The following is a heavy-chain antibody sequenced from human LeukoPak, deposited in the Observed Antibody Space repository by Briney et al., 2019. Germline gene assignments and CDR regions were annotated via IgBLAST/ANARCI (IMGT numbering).Heavy chain of an antibody. J-gene: IGHJ5*02. CDR1: GYTFTSYG. V-gene: IGHV1-18*01. CDR2: ISAYNGNT. Sequence: ASVKVSCKASGYTFTSYGFSWVRQAPGQGLEWMGWISAYNGNTNYAQKLQGRVTMTTDTSTSTAYMGLRSLRSDDTAVYYCARDPYEILTGYYDPWGQGTLVTVSS. CDR3: ARDPYEILTGYYDP. D-gene: IGHD3-9*01.